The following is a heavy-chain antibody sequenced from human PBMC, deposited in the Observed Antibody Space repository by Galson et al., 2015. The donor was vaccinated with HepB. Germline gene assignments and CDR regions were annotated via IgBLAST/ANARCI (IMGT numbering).Heavy chain of an antibody. CDR2: IIPIFVTG. Sequence: VKVSCKASGGTFSSDPISWVRQAPGQGLEWMGGIIPIFVTGNYAQKFQGRVTIIADESTSTVYMELSSLRSDDTAVYYCARDRGDYGTEYNWFDPWGQGTQVTVSS. CDR3: ARDRGDYGTEYNWFDP. CDR1: GGTFSSDP. D-gene: IGHD2-21*02. V-gene: IGHV1-69*13. J-gene: IGHJ5*02.